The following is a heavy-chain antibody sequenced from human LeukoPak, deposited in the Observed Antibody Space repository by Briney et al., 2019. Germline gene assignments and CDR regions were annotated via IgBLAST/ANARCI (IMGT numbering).Heavy chain of an antibody. V-gene: IGHV3-15*01. CDR1: GFTFSNAW. CDR2: IKSKSDGGAT. D-gene: IGHD6-19*01. Sequence: GGSLRLSCAASGFTFSNAWMSWVRQAPGKGLEWVGRIKSKSDGGATDYAAPVKGRFTISRDDSKNTLYLQMNSLRAEDTAVYYCARDSGWSFDYWGQGTLVTVSS. J-gene: IGHJ4*02. CDR3: ARDSGWSFDY.